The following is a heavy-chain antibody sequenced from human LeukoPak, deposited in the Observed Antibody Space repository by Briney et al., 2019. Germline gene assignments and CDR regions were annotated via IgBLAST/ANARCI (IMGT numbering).Heavy chain of an antibody. CDR1: GFTFSSYG. J-gene: IGHJ4*02. Sequence: GRSLRLSCAASGFTFSSYGMHWVRQAPGKGLEWVAVISYDGSNKYYADSVKGRFTISRDNSKNTLYLQMNSLRAEDTAVYYCAKGQTGYSSSYYFDYWGQGTLVTVSS. CDR3: AKGQTGYSSSYYFDY. V-gene: IGHV3-30*18. D-gene: IGHD6-6*01. CDR2: ISYDGSNK.